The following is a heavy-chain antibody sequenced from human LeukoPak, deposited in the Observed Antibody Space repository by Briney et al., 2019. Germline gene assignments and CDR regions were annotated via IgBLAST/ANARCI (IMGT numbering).Heavy chain of an antibody. CDR2: IYYSGST. J-gene: IGHJ5*02. V-gene: IGHV4-30-4*01. D-gene: IGHD3-22*01. Sequence: PSETLSLTCTVSGGSISSGDYYWSWIRQPPGKGLEWIGYIYYSGSTYYNPSLKSRVTTSVDTSKNQFSLKLSSVTAADTAVYYCATWNYDSSGYLTWGRGTLVTVSS. CDR3: ATWNYDSSGYLT. CDR1: GGSISSGDYY.